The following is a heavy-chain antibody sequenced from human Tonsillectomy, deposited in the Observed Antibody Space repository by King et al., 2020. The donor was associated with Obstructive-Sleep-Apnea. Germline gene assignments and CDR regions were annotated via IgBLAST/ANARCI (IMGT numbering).Heavy chain of an antibody. CDR1: GASIIGYH. Sequence: VQLQESGPGLVKPSETLSLTCAVSGASIIGYHWSWIRQPPGKGLEWIGYIYYNGNYNYNPSRKSRVTMSVDTSKNQFSLEVKSVTAADTAVYYCARDSSSYFHYWGQGALVTVSS. V-gene: IGHV4-59*01. CDR2: IYYNGNY. CDR3: ARDSSSYFHY. J-gene: IGHJ4*02.